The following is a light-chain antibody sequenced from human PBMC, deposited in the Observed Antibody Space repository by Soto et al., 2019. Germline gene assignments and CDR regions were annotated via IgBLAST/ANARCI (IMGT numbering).Light chain of an antibody. CDR2: GAS. J-gene: IGKJ4*01. Sequence: DIQMTQSPSCLSASVGDRVTITSRASQDISNYLAWYQQKPGKVPRLLIYGASTLQSWVPSRFSGSGSGTDFTLTISRLQPGDVATYYCQTYNSAPLTFGRGTKVDI. CDR1: QDISNY. V-gene: IGKV1-27*01. CDR3: QTYNSAPLT.